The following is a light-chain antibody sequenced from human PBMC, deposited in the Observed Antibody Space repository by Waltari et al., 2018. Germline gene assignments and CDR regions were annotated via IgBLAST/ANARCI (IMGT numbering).Light chain of an antibody. Sequence: QSALTQPASVSGSPGQSITISCTGISSDVGGYNSVSWYNYVSWYQQHPGKAPKLMIYDASKRPSGVSNRCAGSKSDNTAYLTISGLQAEDEADYYCTSYVSSSTAVFGGGTKVTVL. CDR2: DAS. J-gene: IGLJ2*01. CDR3: TSYVSSSTAV. CDR1: SSDVGGYNS. V-gene: IGLV2-14*03.